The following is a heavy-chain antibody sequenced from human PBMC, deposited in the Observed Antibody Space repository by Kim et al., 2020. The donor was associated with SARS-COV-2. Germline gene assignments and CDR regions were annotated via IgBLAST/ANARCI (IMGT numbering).Heavy chain of an antibody. CDR3: ATSSSYYDFWSGYQYYYYYGMDV. D-gene: IGHD3-3*01. J-gene: IGHJ6*02. CDR2: IYPGDSDT. Sequence: GESLKISCKGSGYSFTSYWIGWVRQMPGKGLEWMGIIYPGDSDTRYSPSFQGQVTISADKSISTAYLQWSSLKASYTAMYYCATSSSYYDFWSGYQYYYYYGMDVWGQGTTVTVSS. V-gene: IGHV5-51*01. CDR1: GYSFTSYW.